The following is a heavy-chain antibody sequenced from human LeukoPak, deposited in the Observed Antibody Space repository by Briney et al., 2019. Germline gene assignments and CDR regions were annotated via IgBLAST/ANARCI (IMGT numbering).Heavy chain of an antibody. CDR2: VYHSGST. J-gene: IGHJ5*02. D-gene: IGHD3-3*01. CDR3: AGHKYYNFWGSFNWFDP. Sequence: SETLSLTCFVSGASIINNNYYWAWIRQPPGKGLEWIGSVYHSGSTSYNPSLKSRVTMSVDTPKNHFTLKLNSVTAADTAVYPCAGHKYYNFWGSFNWFDPWGQGILVTVSS. CDR1: GASIINNNYY. V-gene: IGHV4-39*01.